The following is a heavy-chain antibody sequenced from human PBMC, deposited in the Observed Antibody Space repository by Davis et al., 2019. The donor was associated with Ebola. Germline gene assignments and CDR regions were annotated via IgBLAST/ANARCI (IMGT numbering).Heavy chain of an antibody. V-gene: IGHV3-21*01. CDR1: GFTFGSYS. CDR3: AREGGSSHFDF. Sequence: GESLKISCAASGFTFGSYSMNWVRQAPGKGLEWVSSISSSSSYIYYADSVKGRFTISRDNAKNSLYLQMNSLRAEDTAVYYCAREGGSSHFDFWGQGTLVTVSS. CDR2: ISSSSSYI. J-gene: IGHJ4*02. D-gene: IGHD1-26*01.